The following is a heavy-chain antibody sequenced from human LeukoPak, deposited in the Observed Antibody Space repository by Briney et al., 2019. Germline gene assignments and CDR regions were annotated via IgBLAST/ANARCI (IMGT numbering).Heavy chain of an antibody. CDR3: ARHKLGSGSCYKKSWFDP. J-gene: IGHJ5*02. CDR2: INRSGST. CDR1: GGSFSGYY. D-gene: IGHD3-10*01. Sequence: SETLSLTCAVYGGSFSGYYWSWIRQPPGKGLEWIGEINRSGSTNYNPSLKSRVTISVDTSKNQFSLKLSSVTAADTAVYYCARHKLGSGSCYKKSWFDPWGQGTLVTVSS. V-gene: IGHV4-34*01.